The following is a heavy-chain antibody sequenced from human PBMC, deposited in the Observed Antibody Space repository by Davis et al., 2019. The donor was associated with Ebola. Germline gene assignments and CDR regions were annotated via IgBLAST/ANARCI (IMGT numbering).Heavy chain of an antibody. CDR1: GGSISSGDYY. J-gene: IGHJ4*02. CDR2: IYYSGST. Sequence: SETLSLTCTVSGGSISSGDYYWSWIRQPPGKGLEWIGYIYYSGSTYYNPSLKGRVIISVDTSKNQFSLKLSSVTAADTAVYYCARAPTWSQINYYCFDYWGQGTPVTISS. V-gene: IGHV4-30-4*01. CDR3: ARAPTWSQINYYCFDY. D-gene: IGHD3-10*01.